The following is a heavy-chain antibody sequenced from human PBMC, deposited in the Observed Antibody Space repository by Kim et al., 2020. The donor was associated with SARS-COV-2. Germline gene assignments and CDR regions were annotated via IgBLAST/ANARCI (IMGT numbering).Heavy chain of an antibody. CDR1: GGTFSSYA. D-gene: IGHD3-16*02. Sequence: SVKVSCKASGGTFSSYAISWVRQAPGQGLEWMGGIIPIFGTADYAQKFQGRVTITADESTSTAYMELSSLRSEDTAVYYCARDNYDYIWRSYRNFDYWGQGTLVTVSS. CDR3: ARDNYDYIWRSYRNFDY. V-gene: IGHV1-69*13. J-gene: IGHJ4*02. CDR2: IIPIFGTA.